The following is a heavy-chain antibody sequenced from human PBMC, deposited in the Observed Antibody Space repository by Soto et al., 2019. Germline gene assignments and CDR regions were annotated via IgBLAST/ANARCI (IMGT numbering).Heavy chain of an antibody. D-gene: IGHD2-2*01. CDR1: GFTFRSYA. Sequence: GGSLRLSCAVSGFTFRSYAMHWVRQTPGKGLEWVAVISYDGSNKFHADSVKGRFTISRDNSKNTLYLQMNSLRPEDTAVYYCARRGRIGYCSSSSCYGFYGMDIWGQGTTVTVSS. CDR3: ARRGRIGYCSSSSCYGFYGMDI. V-gene: IGHV3-30-3*01. CDR2: ISYDGSNK. J-gene: IGHJ6*02.